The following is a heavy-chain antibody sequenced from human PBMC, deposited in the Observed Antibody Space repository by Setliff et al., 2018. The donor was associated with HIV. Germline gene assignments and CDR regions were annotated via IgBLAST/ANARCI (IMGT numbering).Heavy chain of an antibody. CDR2: AHHRGRT. CDR1: GVSIGTNNF. V-gene: IGHV4-4*02. J-gene: IGHJ4*02. Sequence: PSETLSLTCAVSGVSIGTNNFWSWVRQPPGKGLEWIGDAHHRGRTNYNPSLKSRVTISVDDSKNEFSLKVTSVTAADTAVYYCALDEAAAGVGQGKFLYWGQGILVTVSS. D-gene: IGHD6-13*01. CDR3: ALDEAAAGVGQGKFLY.